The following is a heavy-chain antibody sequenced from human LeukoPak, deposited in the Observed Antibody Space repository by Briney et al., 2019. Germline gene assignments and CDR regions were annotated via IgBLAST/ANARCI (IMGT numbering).Heavy chain of an antibody. J-gene: IGHJ4*02. CDR2: IGPAGDT. V-gene: IGHV3-13*01. CDR3: ARDHCSGGRCYIDY. D-gene: IGHD2-15*01. Sequence: GSLRLSCAASGFTFSSYALHWVRQATGKGLEWVSAIGPAGDTYYAGSVKGRFTISRENARNSLYLQMNSLRAGDTAVYYCARDHCSGGRCYIDYWGQGTLVTVSS. CDR1: GFTFSSYA.